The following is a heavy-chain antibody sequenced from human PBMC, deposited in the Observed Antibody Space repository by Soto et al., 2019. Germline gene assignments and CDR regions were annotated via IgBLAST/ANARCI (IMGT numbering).Heavy chain of an antibody. J-gene: IGHJ4*02. CDR1: GGSLSSYY. CDR2: IYYSGST. V-gene: IGHV4-59*12. D-gene: IGHD4-4*01. Sequence: PSETLSLTCTVSGGSLSSYYWSWIRQPPGKGLEWIGYIYYSGSTNYNPSLKSRVTISVDTSKNQFSLKLSSVTAADTAVYYCARGMTTVTTLDYWGQGTLVTGSS. CDR3: ARGMTTVTTLDY.